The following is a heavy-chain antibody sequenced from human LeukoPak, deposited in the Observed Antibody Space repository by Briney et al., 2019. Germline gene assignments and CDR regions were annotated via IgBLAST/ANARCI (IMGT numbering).Heavy chain of an antibody. CDR1: GSTFSSYG. CDR3: ANVLRFLEWFYMDV. Sequence: GGSLRLSCAASGSTFSSYGMHWVRQAPGKGLEWVAFIRYDGSNKYYADSVKGRFTISRDNSKNTLYLQMNSLRAEDTAVYYCANVLRFLEWFYMDVWGKGTTVTVSS. V-gene: IGHV3-30*02. CDR2: IRYDGSNK. J-gene: IGHJ6*03. D-gene: IGHD3-3*01.